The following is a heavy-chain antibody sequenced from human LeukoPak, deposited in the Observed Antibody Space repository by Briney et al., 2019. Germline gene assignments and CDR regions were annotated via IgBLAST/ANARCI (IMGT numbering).Heavy chain of an antibody. CDR3: AREGYYGAFDI. CDR2: IMTSGERT. CDR1: GFTFSHYS. D-gene: IGHD3-10*01. V-gene: IGHV3-48*02. Sequence: KTGGSLRLSCAASGFTFSHYSTNWVRQAPGKGVEWVSYIMTSGERTPYADSVKGRFTISRDNAKNSLSLQMNSLTDEDTAVYYCAREGYYGAFDIWGQGTIVTVSS. J-gene: IGHJ3*02.